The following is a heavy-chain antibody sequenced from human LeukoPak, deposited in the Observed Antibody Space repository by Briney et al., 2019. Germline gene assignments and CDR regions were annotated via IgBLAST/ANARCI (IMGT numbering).Heavy chain of an antibody. D-gene: IGHD3-10*01. V-gene: IGHV3-48*01. Sequence: PGGSLRLSCAASGFTFSSYSMNWVRQAPGKGLEWVSSISSSSSTIYYADSVKGRFTISRDNAKNSLYLQMNSLRAEDTAVYYCARDLDQLLWFGELSYFDYWGQGTLVTVSS. J-gene: IGHJ4*02. CDR2: ISSSSSTI. CDR3: ARDLDQLLWFGELSYFDY. CDR1: GFTFSSYS.